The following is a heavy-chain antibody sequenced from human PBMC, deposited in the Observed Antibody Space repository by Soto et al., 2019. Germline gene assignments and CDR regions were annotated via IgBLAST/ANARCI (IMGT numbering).Heavy chain of an antibody. CDR3: ARHTRNQFDP. CDR2: IYYSERTSYNSGST. V-gene: IGHV4-39*01. J-gene: IGHJ5*02. CDR1: GDSMTSSSYY. Sequence: QLQLQESGPGLVKPSETLSLTCTVSGDSMTSSSYYWGWIRQPPGKGLEWIGSIYYSERTSYNSGSTYYSPSLKSRVTISGDTSKSQFSLKLSSVTAVDTAVYYCARHTRNQFDPWGQGTLVTVSS.